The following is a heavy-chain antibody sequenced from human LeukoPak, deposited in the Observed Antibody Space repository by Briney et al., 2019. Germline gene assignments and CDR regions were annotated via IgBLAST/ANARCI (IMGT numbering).Heavy chain of an antibody. Sequence: SETLSLTCTVPGGSISSDYWSWIRQPPGKGLEWIGCIYCSGSTNCNPSLKSRVTISVDTSKNQFSLKLSSVTAADTAVYYCATSFTGTTNYWGQGTLVTVSS. CDR3: ATSFTGTTNY. D-gene: IGHD1-7*01. V-gene: IGHV4-59*01. J-gene: IGHJ4*02. CDR1: GGSISSDY. CDR2: IYCSGST.